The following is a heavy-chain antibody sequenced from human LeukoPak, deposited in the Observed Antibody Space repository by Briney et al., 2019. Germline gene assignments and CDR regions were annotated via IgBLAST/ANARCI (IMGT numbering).Heavy chain of an antibody. Sequence: GGTLRLSCAASGFTFSSYGMSWVRQAPGKGLEWVSGVRGGGDFPYYADSVQGRFTISRDNSKNTLFLQMNSLRAEDTAIYYCAKSSTLTTYVHLDYWGQGTLVTVSS. CDR3: AKSSTLTTYVHLDY. J-gene: IGHJ4*02. CDR2: VRGGGDFP. D-gene: IGHD4-11*01. V-gene: IGHV3-23*01. CDR1: GFTFSSYG.